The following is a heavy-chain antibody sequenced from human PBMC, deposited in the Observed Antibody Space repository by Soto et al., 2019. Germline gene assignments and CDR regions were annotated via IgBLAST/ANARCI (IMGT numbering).Heavy chain of an antibody. CDR2: IYSGGST. CDR3: AGRLGYFVRAY. V-gene: IGHV3-66*01. CDR1: EVYVSSHY. Sequence: LRLWWAVAEVYVSSHYMSWVRQAPEKGLEWVSIIYSGGSTYYANSVRGRFTISRDNSKNTLYLQMNSLRVDDTAVYYCAGRLGYFVRAYWRHGTPVIVIS. D-gene: IGHD3-22*01. J-gene: IGHJ1*01.